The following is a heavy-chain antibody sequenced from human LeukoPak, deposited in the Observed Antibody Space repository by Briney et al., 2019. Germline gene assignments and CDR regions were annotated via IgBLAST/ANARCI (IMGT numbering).Heavy chain of an antibody. Sequence: GGSLRLSCAASGFTFSIYAMSWVRQAPGKGLEWVSDISGSGGSTYYADSVKGRFTISRDNSRNTLYLQMNRLRAEDTAVYYCAKGSRDIVVVPSPINYWGQGTLVTVSS. V-gene: IGHV3-23*01. CDR1: GFTFSIYA. J-gene: IGHJ4*02. D-gene: IGHD2-2*01. CDR3: AKGSRDIVVVPSPINY. CDR2: ISGSGGST.